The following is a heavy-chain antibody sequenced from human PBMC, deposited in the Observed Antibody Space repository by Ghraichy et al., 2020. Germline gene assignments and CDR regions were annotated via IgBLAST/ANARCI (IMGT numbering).Heavy chain of an antibody. Sequence: LSLTCAASGFTFSSYSMNWVRQAPGKGLEWVSYISSSSSTIYYADSVKGRFTISRDNAKNSLYLQMNSLRAEDTAVYYCARDSIVGFDYWGQGTLVTVSS. CDR3: ARDSIVGFDY. V-gene: IGHV3-48*04. CDR2: ISSSSSTI. D-gene: IGHD3-22*01. J-gene: IGHJ4*02. CDR1: GFTFSSYS.